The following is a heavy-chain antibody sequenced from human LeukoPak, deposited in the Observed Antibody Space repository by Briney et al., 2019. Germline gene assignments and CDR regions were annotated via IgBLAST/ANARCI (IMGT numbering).Heavy chain of an antibody. D-gene: IGHD3-9*01. CDR1: GYTFTGYY. Sequence: ASVKVSCKASGYTFTGYYMHWVRQAPGQGLEWMGWINPNSGGTNYAQKFQGRVTMTRDTSISTAYMELSSLRSEDTAVYYCARAVYPRYHYDILTGYGGGDYYYMDVWGKGTTVTISS. V-gene: IGHV1-2*02. CDR3: ARAVYPRYHYDILTGYGGGDYYYMDV. CDR2: INPNSGGT. J-gene: IGHJ6*03.